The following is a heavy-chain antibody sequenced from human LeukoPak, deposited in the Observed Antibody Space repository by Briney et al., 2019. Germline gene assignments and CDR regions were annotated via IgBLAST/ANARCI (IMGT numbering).Heavy chain of an antibody. Sequence: GGSLRLSCLASEFIFSNYGMHWVRQAPGEGPEWVAFIRYDGINKYYADFVKGRFTISRDNSKNTLYLQVNSLRAEDTAVYYCAKGPYGSGSYYNVAFEMWGQGTMVTVSS. CDR2: IRYDGINK. CDR3: AKGPYGSGSYYNVAFEM. CDR1: EFIFSNYG. D-gene: IGHD3-10*01. J-gene: IGHJ3*02. V-gene: IGHV3-30*02.